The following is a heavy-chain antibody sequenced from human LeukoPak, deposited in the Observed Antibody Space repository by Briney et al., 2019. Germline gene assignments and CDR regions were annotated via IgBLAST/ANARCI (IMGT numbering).Heavy chain of an antibody. V-gene: IGHV3-74*01. D-gene: IGHD6-13*01. J-gene: IGHJ4*02. Sequence: PGGSLRLSCTASGFTFSSYWMHWVRQAPGMGLVWVSRINSDGSSRNYADSVEGRFTISRDNAKNTVYLQMNSLRAEDTAVYYCASASSHRIAAGGDYWGQGTLVTVSS. CDR2: INSDGSSR. CDR3: ASASSHRIAAGGDY. CDR1: GFTFSSYW.